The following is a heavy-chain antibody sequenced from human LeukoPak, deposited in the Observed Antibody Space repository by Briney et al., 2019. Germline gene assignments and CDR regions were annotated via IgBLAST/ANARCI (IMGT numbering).Heavy chain of an antibody. CDR2: IYHSGST. CDR1: GYPISSGYY. D-gene: IGHD2-2*02. Sequence: PSETLSLTCTVSGYPISSGYYWGWIRQPPGKGLEWIGSIYHSGSTYYNPSFKSRVTISVDTSKKQFSLNLRSVTAADTAVYYCARDTSATAISLFDYWGQGTLVTVSS. V-gene: IGHV4-38-2*02. CDR3: ARDTSATAISLFDY. J-gene: IGHJ4*02.